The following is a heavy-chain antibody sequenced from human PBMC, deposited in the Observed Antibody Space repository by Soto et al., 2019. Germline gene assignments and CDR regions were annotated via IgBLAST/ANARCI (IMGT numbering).Heavy chain of an antibody. V-gene: IGHV3-64*02. Sequence: PGGSLRLSCAVSGFIFSTYVMHWVRQAPGKGLEYVSAISSNGGSTYYADSVKGRFTISRDNSKDTLYLQMGSLRPEDMAVYYCAREFGCTTTSCYGYNWFDPWGQGTLVTVS. J-gene: IGHJ5*02. CDR2: ISSNGGST. D-gene: IGHD2-2*01. CDR1: GFIFSTYV. CDR3: AREFGCTTTSCYGYNWFDP.